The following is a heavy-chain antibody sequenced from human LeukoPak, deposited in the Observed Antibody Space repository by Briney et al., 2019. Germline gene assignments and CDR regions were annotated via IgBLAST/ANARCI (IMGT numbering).Heavy chain of an antibody. Sequence: SETVSLTCTVSGGSISSRNYYWGWIRQPPGKGLEWIGSIYYSGSTYYNPSLKSRVTISVDTSKNQFSLKLSSVTAADTAVYYCARDQNYAGWFDPWGQGTLVTVSS. J-gene: IGHJ5*02. CDR2: IYYSGST. D-gene: IGHD1-7*01. V-gene: IGHV4-39*07. CDR1: GGSISSRNYY. CDR3: ARDQNYAGWFDP.